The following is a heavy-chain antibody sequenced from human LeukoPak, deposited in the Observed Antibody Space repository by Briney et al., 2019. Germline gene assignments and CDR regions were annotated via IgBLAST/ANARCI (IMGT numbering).Heavy chain of an antibody. D-gene: IGHD4-23*01. CDR2: INPSGGST. CDR3: ARDNSVEDTAWWFDP. Sequence: GASVKVSCKASGYTFTSYYMHWVRQAPGQGLEWMGIINPSGGSTSYAQKFPGRVTMTRDMSTSTDYMELSSLRSEDTAVYYCARDNSVEDTAWWFDPWGQGTLVTVSS. J-gene: IGHJ5*02. CDR1: GYTFTSYY. V-gene: IGHV1-46*01.